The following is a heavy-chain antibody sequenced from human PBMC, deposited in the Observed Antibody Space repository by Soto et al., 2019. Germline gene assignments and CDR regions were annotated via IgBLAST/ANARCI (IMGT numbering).Heavy chain of an antibody. CDR3: ARDDSYGYLYYYGMDV. CDR1: GFTFSSYS. CDR2: SSSSSSYI. V-gene: IGHV3-21*01. Sequence: GGALRLSCAASGFTFSSYSMSWVRQAPGKGLEWVSSSSSSSSYIYYADSVNGRFTISRDNAKNSLYLQMNSLRAEDTAVYYCARDDSYGYLYYYGMDVWGQGTTVTVSS. D-gene: IGHD5-18*01. J-gene: IGHJ6*02.